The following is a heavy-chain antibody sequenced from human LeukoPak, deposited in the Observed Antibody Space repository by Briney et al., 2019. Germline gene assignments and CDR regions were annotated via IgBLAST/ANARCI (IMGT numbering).Heavy chain of an antibody. CDR3: ARDDCSGGSCYSGVDY. Sequence: GGSLRLSCAASGFTFSSYSMNWVRQAPGKGLEWVSSISSSSSYIYYADSVKGRFTISRDNAKNSLYLQMNSLRAEDTAVYYCARDDCSGGSCYSGVDYWGQGTLVTVSS. CDR2: ISSSSSYI. CDR1: GFTFSSYS. D-gene: IGHD2-15*01. V-gene: IGHV3-21*01. J-gene: IGHJ4*02.